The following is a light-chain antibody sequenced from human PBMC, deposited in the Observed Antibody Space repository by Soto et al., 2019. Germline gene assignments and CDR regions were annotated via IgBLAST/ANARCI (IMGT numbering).Light chain of an antibody. CDR2: EVS. J-gene: IGLJ3*02. CDR1: SSDVGSYNL. Sequence: QSALTQPASVSGSPGQSITISCTGTSSDVGSYNLVSWYQQHPGKAPKLMIYEVSRRPSGVSNRLSGSKSGNTASLTISGLQAEDEADYYCCSSAGSNTWVFGGGTQLTVL. V-gene: IGLV2-23*02. CDR3: CSSAGSNTWV.